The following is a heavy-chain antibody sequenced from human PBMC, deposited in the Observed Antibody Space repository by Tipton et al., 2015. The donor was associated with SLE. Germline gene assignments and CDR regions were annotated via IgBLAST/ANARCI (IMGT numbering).Heavy chain of an antibody. CDR2: ISYSGST. CDR1: GGSISSSSYY. D-gene: IGHD6-13*01. J-gene: IGHJ4*02. CDR3: ARGGYSSSLGPYYFDY. V-gene: IGHV4-39*07. Sequence: TLSLTCTVSGGSISSSSYYWGWIRQPPGKGLEWIGSISYSGSTYYNPSLKSRVTISVDTSKNQFSLKLSSVTAADTAVYYCARGGYSSSLGPYYFDYWGQGTLVTVSS.